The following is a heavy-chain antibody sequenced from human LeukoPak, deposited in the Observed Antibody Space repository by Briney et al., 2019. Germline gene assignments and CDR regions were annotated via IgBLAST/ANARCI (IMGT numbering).Heavy chain of an antibody. Sequence: GGSLRLSCAASQFTFSSYWMNWVRQAPGKGLEWVANIKQDGSEKYYVDSVKGRFTISRDNAKNSLYLQMNSLRAEDTAVYYCARGNSGSYYNAFDIWGQGTMVTVSS. D-gene: IGHD1-26*01. CDR1: QFTFSSYW. V-gene: IGHV3-7*01. CDR2: IKQDGSEK. CDR3: ARGNSGSYYNAFDI. J-gene: IGHJ3*02.